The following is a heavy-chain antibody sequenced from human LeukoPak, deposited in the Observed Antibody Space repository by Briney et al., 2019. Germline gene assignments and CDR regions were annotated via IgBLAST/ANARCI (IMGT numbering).Heavy chain of an antibody. CDR2: IYYSGST. CDR3: ARHRAIFGVVIPPFHY. V-gene: IGHV4-39*01. J-gene: IGHJ4*02. CDR1: GGSISSSSYY. Sequence: SETLSLTXTVSGGSISSSSYYWGWIRQPPGKGLDWIGSIYYSGSTYYNPSLKSRVTISVDTSKNQFSLKLSSVTAADTAVYYCARHRAIFGVVIPPFHYWGQGTLVTVSS. D-gene: IGHD3-3*01.